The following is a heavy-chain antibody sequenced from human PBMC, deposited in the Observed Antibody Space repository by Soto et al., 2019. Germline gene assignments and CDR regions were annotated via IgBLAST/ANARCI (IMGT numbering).Heavy chain of an antibody. Sequence: VQLVESGGGVGQPGKSLTLSCAASGFTFSNFAMHWVRQAPGQGLEWVAVISYDGSNDYYSESVQGRFIISRDNSKDTLYLKINSLRSDDTGVYYCARDSDPRVGRAGLTDDFDYWGQGTLVTVS. CDR2: ISYDGSND. CDR3: ARDSDPRVGRAGLTDDFDY. CDR1: GFTFSNFA. D-gene: IGHD3-10*01. J-gene: IGHJ4*02. V-gene: IGHV3-30-3*01.